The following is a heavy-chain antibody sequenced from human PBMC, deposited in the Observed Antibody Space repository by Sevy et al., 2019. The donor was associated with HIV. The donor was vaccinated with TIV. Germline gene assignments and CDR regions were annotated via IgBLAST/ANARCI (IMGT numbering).Heavy chain of an antibody. CDR3: ARDGDRCSSTSCYGLDAFDI. V-gene: IGHV3-21*01. D-gene: IGHD2-2*01. J-gene: IGHJ3*02. Sequence: GGSLRLSCAASGFTFSAYWMHWVRQAPGKGLEWVSSISSSSSYIYYADSVKGRFTISRDNAKNSLYLQMNSLRAEDTAVYYCARDGDRCSSTSCYGLDAFDIWGQGTMVTVSS. CDR2: ISSSSSYI. CDR1: GFTFSAYW.